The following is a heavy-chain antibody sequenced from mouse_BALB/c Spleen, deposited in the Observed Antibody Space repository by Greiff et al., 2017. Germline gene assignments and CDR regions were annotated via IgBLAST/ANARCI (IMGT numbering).Heavy chain of an antibody. Sequence: EVQRVESGAELVRPGALVKLSCKASGFNIKDYYMHWVKQRPEQGLEWIGWIDPENGNTIYDPKFQGKASITADTSSNTAYLQLSSLTSEDTAVYYCARRIYYDAMDYWGQGTSVTVSS. V-gene: IGHV14-1*02. CDR3: ARRIYYDAMDY. CDR1: GFNIKDYY. CDR2: IDPENGNT. J-gene: IGHJ4*01. D-gene: IGHD2-1*01.